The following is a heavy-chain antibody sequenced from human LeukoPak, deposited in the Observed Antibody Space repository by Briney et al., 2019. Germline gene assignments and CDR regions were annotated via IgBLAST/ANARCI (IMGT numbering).Heavy chain of an antibody. D-gene: IGHD4-17*01. CDR3: ASFYGDYVGEYYFDY. CDR1: GFTFSSYW. V-gene: IGHV3-7*01. CDR2: IKQDGSEK. J-gene: IGHJ4*02. Sequence: GGSLRLSCAASGFTFSSYWMSWVRQAPGKGLEWVANIKQDGSEKYYVDSVKGRFTISRDNAKNSLYLQMNSLRAEDTAVYYCASFYGDYVGEYYFDYWGQGTLVTVSS.